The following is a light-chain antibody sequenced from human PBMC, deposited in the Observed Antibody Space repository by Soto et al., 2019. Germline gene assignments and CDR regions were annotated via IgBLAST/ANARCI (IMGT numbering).Light chain of an antibody. Sequence: QSALTQPASVSGSPGQSITISCTGTSSDVGSYQLVSWYQQHPGKAPKLMNYEVSKRPSGVSNRFSGSKSGNTAALTISGLQAEDEADYYCSSYAGSSTNYVFGAGTKVTGL. CDR2: EVS. CDR3: SSYAGSSTNYV. CDR1: SSDVGSYQL. V-gene: IGLV2-23*02. J-gene: IGLJ1*01.